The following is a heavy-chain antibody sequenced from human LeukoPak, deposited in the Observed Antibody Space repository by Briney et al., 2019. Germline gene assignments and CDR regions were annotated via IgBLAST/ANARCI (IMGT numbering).Heavy chain of an antibody. CDR1: GYTFTGYY. CDR2: INPNSGGT. D-gene: IGHD3-22*01. J-gene: IGHJ5*02. CDR3: ARVGLYYDSSGYNNWFDP. V-gene: IGHV1-2*06. Sequence: ASVKVSCTASGYTFTGYYMHWVRQAPGQGLEWMGRINPNSGGTNYAQKFQGRVTMTRDTSISTAYMELSRLRSDDTAVYYCARVGLYYDSSGYNNWFDPWGQGTLVTVSS.